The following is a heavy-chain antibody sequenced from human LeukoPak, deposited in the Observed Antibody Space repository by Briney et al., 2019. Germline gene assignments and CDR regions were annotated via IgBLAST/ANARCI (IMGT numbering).Heavy chain of an antibody. CDR2: ISGSGGST. CDR3: AKDLIAVAGTPWDAFDI. D-gene: IGHD6-19*01. Sequence: GGSLRLSCAASGFTFSSYAMSWVRQAPGKGLEWVSAISGSGGSTYYADSVKGRFTTSRDNSKNTLYLQMNSLRAEDTAVYYCAKDLIAVAGTPWDAFDIWGQGTMVTVSS. CDR1: GFTFSSYA. V-gene: IGHV3-23*01. J-gene: IGHJ3*02.